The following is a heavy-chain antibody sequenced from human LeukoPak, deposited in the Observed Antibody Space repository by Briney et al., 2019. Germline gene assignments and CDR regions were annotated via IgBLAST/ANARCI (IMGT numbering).Heavy chain of an antibody. CDR2: IYHSGST. CDR3: ARSAPYYYHYVDV. V-gene: IGHV4-38-2*02. Sequence: SETLSLTCTVSGSSITRGDYWGWIRQPPGKGLEWIGAIYHSGSTYNNPSLKSRVAISVDTSKNQFSLRLTSVSAADTAVYYCARSAPYYYHYVDVWGTGTTVTVSS. J-gene: IGHJ6*03. CDR1: GSSITRGDY.